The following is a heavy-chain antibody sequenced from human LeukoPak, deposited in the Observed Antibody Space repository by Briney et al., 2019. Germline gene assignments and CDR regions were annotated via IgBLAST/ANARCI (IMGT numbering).Heavy chain of an antibody. CDR3: AKDYHLQTGNYFDY. Sequence: GRSLRLSCAASGFTFSSYGMHWVRQAPGKGLQWVAVMSYDGSTTYYTDSVQGRFTISRDNSKNTLYLQMNSLRAEDTAVYYCAKDYHLQTGNYFDYWGQGTLVTVSS. D-gene: IGHD2-2*01. CDR1: GFTFSSYG. J-gene: IGHJ4*02. CDR2: MSYDGSTT. V-gene: IGHV3-30*18.